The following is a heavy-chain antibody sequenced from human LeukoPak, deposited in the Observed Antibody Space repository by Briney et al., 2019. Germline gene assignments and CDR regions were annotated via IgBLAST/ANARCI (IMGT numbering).Heavy chain of an antibody. V-gene: IGHV1-18*01. CDR3: ARGWRVAAAGSSLDY. CDR1: GYTFTSYG. Sequence: ALVKVSCKASGYTFTSYGISWVRQAPGQGLEWMGWISAYNGNTNYAQKLQGRVTMTTDTSTSTAYMELRSLRSEDTAVYYCARGWRVAAAGSSLDYWGQGTLVTVSS. CDR2: ISAYNGNT. J-gene: IGHJ4*02. D-gene: IGHD6-13*01.